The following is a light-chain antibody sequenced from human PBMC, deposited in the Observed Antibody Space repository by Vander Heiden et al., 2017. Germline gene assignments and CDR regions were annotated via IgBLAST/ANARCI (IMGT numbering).Light chain of an antibody. CDR2: GDN. J-gene: IGLJ2*01. CDR1: TSNIGSNT. Sequence: QSVLTQPPPASGTPGPRVTISGSGSTSNIGSNTVNWYQQLPGTAPKLLIYGDNQRPSGVPDRFSGSKSGTSASLAISGLQSEDEADYYCAAWDGSLNGVVFGGGTELTVL. V-gene: IGLV1-44*01. CDR3: AAWDGSLNGVV.